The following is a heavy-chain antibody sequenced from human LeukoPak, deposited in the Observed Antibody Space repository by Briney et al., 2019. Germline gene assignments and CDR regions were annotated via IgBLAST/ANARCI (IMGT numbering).Heavy chain of an antibody. CDR3: SSSPSSWYVDGSEYYQH. CDR1: GFTFYYYA. Sequence: PGMSLRLSCAASGFTFYYYAMLRLPQAPGQGLEWVTGTSCNSSSIGYADYVKGRFTISRDNAKNSLYLQMNSLRVEDTALYYCSSSPSSWYVDGSEYYQHWGQGTLVTVSS. J-gene: IGHJ1*01. CDR2: TSCNSSSI. V-gene: IGHV3-9*01. D-gene: IGHD6-13*01.